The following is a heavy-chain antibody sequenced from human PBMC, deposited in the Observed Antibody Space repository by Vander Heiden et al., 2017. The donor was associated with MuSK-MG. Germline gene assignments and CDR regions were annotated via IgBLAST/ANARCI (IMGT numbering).Heavy chain of an antibody. J-gene: IGHJ4*02. CDR1: GFTFTNST. CDR2: VSGSGDFT. D-gene: IGHD4-17*01. Sequence: EVQLLESGGGLVRQGGSLRVSCAASGFTFTNSTLTWFRQAPGKGLEWVSSVSGSGDFTYYAYSVRGRFIISRDNSKNTVYLQMNSLRADDTAVYSCAKGQYRDYPYFFDYWGQGILVTVSS. V-gene: IGHV3-23*01. CDR3: AKGQYRDYPYFFDY.